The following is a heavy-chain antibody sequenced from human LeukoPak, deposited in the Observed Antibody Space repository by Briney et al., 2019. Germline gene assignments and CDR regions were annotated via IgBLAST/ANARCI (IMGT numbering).Heavy chain of an antibody. CDR3: AIAGAAAGTNAFDI. CDR2: IYPGDSDT. CDR1: GYHFTSYW. D-gene: IGHD6-13*01. J-gene: IGHJ3*02. Sequence: HGESLQISCKGSGYHFTSYWVGWVRQMPGKGLEWMGIIYPGDSDTRYSPSFQGQVTISADRSISTAYLQWSSLKASDTAMYYCAIAGAAAGTNAFDIWGQGTMVTVSS. V-gene: IGHV5-51*01.